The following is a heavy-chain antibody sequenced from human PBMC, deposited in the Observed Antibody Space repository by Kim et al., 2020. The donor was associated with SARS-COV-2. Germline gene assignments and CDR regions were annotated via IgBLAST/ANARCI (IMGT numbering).Heavy chain of an antibody. CDR2: INAANGKT. CDR1: GYTFTSYA. CDR3: ARPTYYYDTNDFTPYDY. D-gene: IGHD3-22*01. V-gene: IGHV1-3*01. Sequence: ASVKVSCKASGYTFTSYAINWVRLAPGQSLEWMGWINAANGKTKYSQNFQGRVTFTTDTSASTVYMELRSLRSEDTAAYYCARPTYYYDTNDFTPYDYWGQGTLVTVSS. J-gene: IGHJ4*02.